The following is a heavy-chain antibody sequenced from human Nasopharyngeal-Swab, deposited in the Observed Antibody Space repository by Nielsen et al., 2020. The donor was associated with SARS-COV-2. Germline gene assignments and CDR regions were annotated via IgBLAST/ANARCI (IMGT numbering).Heavy chain of an antibody. Sequence: ASVKVSCKATGYTFTDYYIHWVRQAPGQGLEWMGIVNPIGSRTFYAQKFQGRVTLTSDTSTSTVYLELKSLRSEDTAVYYCARGPVAVVVADNYFDHWGQGTLVTVSP. CDR3: ARGPVAVVVADNYFDH. CDR1: GYTFTDYY. CDR2: VNPIGSRT. D-gene: IGHD2-15*01. J-gene: IGHJ4*02. V-gene: IGHV1-46*01.